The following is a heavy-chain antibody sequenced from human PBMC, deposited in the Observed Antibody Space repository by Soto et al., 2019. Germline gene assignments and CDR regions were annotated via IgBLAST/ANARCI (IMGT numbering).Heavy chain of an antibody. Sequence: QVQLQESGPGLVKPSETLSLTCTVSGGSISSYYWSWIRQPPGKGLEWIGYIYYSGSNNYNPSLKSRVTISADTSKNQFSLKLSSVTAADPAVYYCARLLYGLGSCVDPWGQGTLVTVSS. CDR3: ARLLYGLGSCVDP. J-gene: IGHJ5*02. CDR2: IYYSGSN. D-gene: IGHD3-10*01. CDR1: GGSISSYY. V-gene: IGHV4-59*08.